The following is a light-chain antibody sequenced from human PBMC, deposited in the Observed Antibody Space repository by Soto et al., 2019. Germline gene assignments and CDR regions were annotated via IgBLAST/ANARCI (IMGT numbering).Light chain of an antibody. J-gene: IGKJ4*01. Sequence: EIVLTQSPATLSLSPGERATLSCRASQSVSSYLAWYQHKPGQAPRLLIYDASNSATGIPARFSGSGSGTYFTLTITSLEPEDFAVYYCPQRSNWPRTFGGGTKVEIK. CDR1: QSVSSY. CDR2: DAS. V-gene: IGKV3-11*01. CDR3: PQRSNWPRT.